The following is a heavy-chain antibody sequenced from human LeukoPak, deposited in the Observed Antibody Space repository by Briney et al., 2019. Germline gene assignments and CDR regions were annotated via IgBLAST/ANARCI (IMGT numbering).Heavy chain of an antibody. CDR3: AKDGTSSGYFAPGY. J-gene: IGHJ4*02. Sequence: PGGSLRLSCAASGFTFSTYGMHWVRQAPGKGLEWVAFIRSDGTSKYYTDSVKGRFTISRDNSKNTLYLQMDSLRAEDTAVYYCAKDGTSSGYFAPGYWGQGTLVTVSS. V-gene: IGHV3-30*02. CDR2: IRSDGTSK. CDR1: GFTFSTYG. D-gene: IGHD3-22*01.